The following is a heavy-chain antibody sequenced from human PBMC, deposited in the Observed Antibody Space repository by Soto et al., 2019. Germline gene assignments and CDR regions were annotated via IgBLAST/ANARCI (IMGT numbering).Heavy chain of an antibody. Sequence: ASVKVSCKASGYTFTSYYMHWVRQAPGQGLEWMGIINPSGGSTSYAQKFQGRVTMTRDTSTSTVYMELSSLRSEDTAVYYCARDPSSRGAMAAHDAIDIWGPGTMVTLSS. J-gene: IGHJ3*02. CDR2: INPSGGST. CDR1: GYTFTSYY. V-gene: IGHV1-46*01. CDR3: ARDPSSRGAMAAHDAIDI. D-gene: IGHD3-16*01.